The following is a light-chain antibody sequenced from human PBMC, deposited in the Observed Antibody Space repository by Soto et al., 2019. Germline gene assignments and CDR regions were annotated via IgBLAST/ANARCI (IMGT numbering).Light chain of an antibody. Sequence: IVLTQSQGTLSLSPGQRATLSCRASQTVRTTYLAWYQQKPGQAPRLLIYGTSTRATGVPDRVSGSGSVTDFTLTISSLEPEDFAVYYCQKYGNSPRYTFGQGTKLEIK. V-gene: IGKV3-20*01. CDR2: GTS. CDR1: QTVRTTY. CDR3: QKYGNSPRYT. J-gene: IGKJ2*01.